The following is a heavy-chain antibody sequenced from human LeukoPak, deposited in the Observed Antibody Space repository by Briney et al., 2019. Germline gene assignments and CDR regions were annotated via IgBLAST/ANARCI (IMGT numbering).Heavy chain of an antibody. CDR1: GFTFSSYG. Sequence: PGGSLRLSCAASGFTFSSYGMHWVRQAPGKGLEWVAVISYDGSNKYYADSVKGRFTISRDNSKNTLYLQMNSLRAEDTAVYYCAKDPRRYSGYGGHFDYWGQGTLVTVSS. CDR3: AKDPRRYSGYGGHFDY. CDR2: ISYDGSNK. J-gene: IGHJ4*02. V-gene: IGHV3-30*18. D-gene: IGHD5-12*01.